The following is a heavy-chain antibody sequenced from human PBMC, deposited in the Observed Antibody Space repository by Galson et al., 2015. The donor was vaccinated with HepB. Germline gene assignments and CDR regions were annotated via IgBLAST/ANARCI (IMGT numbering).Heavy chain of an antibody. D-gene: IGHD5-24*01. J-gene: IGHJ4*02. V-gene: IGHV3-30*04. Sequence: SLRLSCAASGFTLTSYGMHWVRQAPGKGLEWLALILYDGSNKNYGDSVKGRFTISRDNSKNTLYLQMNSLRSDDTAVYYCARDPRHGYNYFGLDYWGQGTLVTVSS. CDR2: ILYDGSNK. CDR1: GFTLTSYG. CDR3: ARDPRHGYNYFGLDY.